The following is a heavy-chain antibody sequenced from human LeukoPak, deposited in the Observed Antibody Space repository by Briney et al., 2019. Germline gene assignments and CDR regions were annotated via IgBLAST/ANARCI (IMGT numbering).Heavy chain of an antibody. CDR3: ARQRGHCSSTSCAYFSYYMDV. J-gene: IGHJ6*03. D-gene: IGHD2-2*01. Sequence: QPGGSLRLSCAAPGFTFSSYEMNWVRQAPGKGLEWVSYISSSNTMYYADSVKGRFTISRDNAKNSLYLQMNSLRAEDTAVYYCARQRGHCSSTSCAYFSYYMDVWGKGTTVTVSS. CDR1: GFTFSSYE. V-gene: IGHV3-48*03. CDR2: ISSSNTM.